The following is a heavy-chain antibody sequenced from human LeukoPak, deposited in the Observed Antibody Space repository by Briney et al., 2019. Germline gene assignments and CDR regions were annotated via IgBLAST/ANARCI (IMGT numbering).Heavy chain of an antibody. Sequence: GGSLRLSCATSGFFFSSHGLHWVRQAPGQGLEWLAVISFDGKNKFYADSVKGRFTISRDNPRNTLYLQMNSLRAEDTAVYYCAKDPYSSSWYYFDYWGQGTLVTVSS. CDR3: AKDPYSSSWYYFDY. CDR2: ISFDGKNK. J-gene: IGHJ4*02. CDR1: GFFFSSHG. D-gene: IGHD6-13*01. V-gene: IGHV3-30*04.